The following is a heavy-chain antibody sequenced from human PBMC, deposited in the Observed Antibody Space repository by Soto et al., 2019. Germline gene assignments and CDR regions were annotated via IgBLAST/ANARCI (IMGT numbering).Heavy chain of an antibody. V-gene: IGHV3-33*01. CDR3: VRTACVINNCSYRGVR. CDR1: GFDFKTYG. D-gene: IGHD1-20*01. Sequence: GGSLRLSCVASGFDFKTYGMHWVRQAPGKGLEWVAVIGFDGTNIHYSDSVRGRFSISRDNSENTVSLQMNSLRVEDTALYYCVRTACVINNCSYRGVRWGQGTLVTVSS. CDR2: IGFDGTNI. J-gene: IGHJ4*02.